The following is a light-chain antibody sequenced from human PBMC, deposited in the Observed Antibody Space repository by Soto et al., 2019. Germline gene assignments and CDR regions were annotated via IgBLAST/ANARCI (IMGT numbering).Light chain of an antibody. CDR1: QGIGNA. Sequence: AIHMTQSPSSLSSSVGDIVTICCPASQGIGNALGWYQQKPGKAPKLLIYKASTLKSGVPSRFSGSGSGTDFTLTISGLEPEDFAVYYCQQYDSSPPITFGQGTRLEIK. CDR2: KAS. CDR3: QQYDSSPPIT. J-gene: IGKJ5*01. V-gene: IGKV1-6*02.